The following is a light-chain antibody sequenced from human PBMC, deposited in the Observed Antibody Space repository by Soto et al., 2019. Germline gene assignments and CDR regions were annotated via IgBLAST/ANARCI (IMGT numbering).Light chain of an antibody. J-gene: IGKJ1*01. CDR3: QQSYITPLT. CDR2: AAS. CDR1: QSITTY. Sequence: DIQMTQSPSSLSASVGDRVSITCRASQSITTYLNWYHQKPGKAPKLLIYAASSLKSGVPSRFSGSGSGTDFTLTISSLQPEDFATYYCQQSYITPLTFGQGTKVEIK. V-gene: IGKV1-39*01.